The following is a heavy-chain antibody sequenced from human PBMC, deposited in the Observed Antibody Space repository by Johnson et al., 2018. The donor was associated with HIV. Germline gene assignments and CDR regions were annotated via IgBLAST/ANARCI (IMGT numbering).Heavy chain of an antibody. J-gene: IGHJ3*02. Sequence: VQLVESGGGLVKPGGSLRLSCAASGLTVSGNYMNWVRQAPGKGLEWVSVIYSDGGTYYADSVQGRFTLSRDNSQNTLYLQMNSLRAEDTAVYFCARGPIADDAFDIWGQGTMVTVSS. V-gene: IGHV3-66*01. D-gene: IGHD3-16*02. CDR2: IYSDGGT. CDR1: GLTVSGNY. CDR3: ARGPIADDAFDI.